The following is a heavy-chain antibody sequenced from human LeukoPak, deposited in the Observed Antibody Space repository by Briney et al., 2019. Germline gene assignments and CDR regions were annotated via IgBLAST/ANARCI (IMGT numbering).Heavy chain of an antibody. CDR3: ARVRAGGVTMVRGWSGMDV. CDR2: INHSGST. J-gene: IGHJ6*04. D-gene: IGHD3-10*01. Sequence: SETLSLTCAVYGGSFSGYYWSWIRQPPGKGLEWIGEINHSGSTNYNPSLKSRVTISVDTSKNQFSLKLSSVTAADTAVYYCARVRAGGVTMVRGWSGMDVWGKGTTVTVSS. CDR1: GGSFSGYY. V-gene: IGHV4-34*01.